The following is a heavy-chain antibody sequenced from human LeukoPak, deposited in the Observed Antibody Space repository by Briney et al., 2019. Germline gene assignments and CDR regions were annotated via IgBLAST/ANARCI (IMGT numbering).Heavy chain of an antibody. Sequence: ASVKVSCKASGYTFTGYYMHWVRQAPGQGLEWMGWINPNSGGTNYAQKLQGRVTMTRDTSISTAYMELSGLRSDDTAVYYCARAGARNYYDSSGSFDYWGQGTLVTVSS. J-gene: IGHJ4*02. V-gene: IGHV1-2*02. D-gene: IGHD3-22*01. CDR2: INPNSGGT. CDR1: GYTFTGYY. CDR3: ARAGARNYYDSSGSFDY.